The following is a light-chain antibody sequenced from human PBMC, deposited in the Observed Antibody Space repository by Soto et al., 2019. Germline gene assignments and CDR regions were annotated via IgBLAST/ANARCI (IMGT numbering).Light chain of an antibody. CDR3: QQYNSYFT. CDR2: KAS. Sequence: DIPMTQSPSTLSASVGDRVTITCRASQSISSWLAWYQQKPGKAPKLLIYKASSFESGVPSRFSGSGSGTEFTLTISSLQTDDCANYYCQQYNSYFTFGPGTKVDIK. V-gene: IGKV1-5*03. CDR1: QSISSW. J-gene: IGKJ3*01.